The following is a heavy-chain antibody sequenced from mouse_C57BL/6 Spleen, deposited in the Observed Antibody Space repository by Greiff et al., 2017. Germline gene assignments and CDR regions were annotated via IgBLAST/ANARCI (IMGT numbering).Heavy chain of an antibody. CDR3: ARHGDSDFDY. J-gene: IGHJ2*01. CDR1: GFTFSSYG. Sequence: DVMLVESGGDLVKPGGSLKLSCAASGFTFSSYGMSWVRQTPDKRLEWVATISSGGSYTSYPDSVKGRFTIPRDNAKNTLYLQMSSLKSEDTAMYYCARHGDSDFDYWGQGTTLTVSS. CDR2: ISSGGSYT. V-gene: IGHV5-6*02.